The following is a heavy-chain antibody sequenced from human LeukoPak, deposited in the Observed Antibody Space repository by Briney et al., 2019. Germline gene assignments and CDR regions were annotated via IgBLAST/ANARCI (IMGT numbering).Heavy chain of an antibody. J-gene: IGHJ5*02. CDR2: ISYTSTT. CDR3: ARGVNWIDP. D-gene: IGHD6-13*01. Sequence: SETLSLTCTVSGGSISSYYWSWIRQPPGKGLEWIGYISYTSTTNYNPPLKSRVTISIDTSKNQFSLKLSSVTAADTAVYYCARGVNWIDPWGQGTLVTVSS. V-gene: IGHV4-59*01. CDR1: GGSISSYY.